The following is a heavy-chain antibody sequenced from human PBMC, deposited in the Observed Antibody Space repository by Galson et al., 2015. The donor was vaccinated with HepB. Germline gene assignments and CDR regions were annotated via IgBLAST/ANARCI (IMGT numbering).Heavy chain of an antibody. V-gene: IGHV3-7*03. J-gene: IGHJ4*02. Sequence: SLRLSCAASGFTFSNYWMSWVRQAPGKGLEWVAKINQDGSEKCYVDSVKGRFTISRDNAENSLYLQMNSLRAEDTAVYYCARILIAAADYFDYWGQGTLVTVSS. CDR2: INQDGSEK. D-gene: IGHD6-25*01. CDR1: GFTFSNYW. CDR3: ARILIAAADYFDY.